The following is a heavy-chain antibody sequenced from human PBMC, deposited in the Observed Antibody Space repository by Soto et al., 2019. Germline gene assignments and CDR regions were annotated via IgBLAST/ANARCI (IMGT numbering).Heavy chain of an antibody. CDR2: ISAYNGNT. V-gene: IGHV1-18*01. Sequence: QVQLVQSGAEVKKPGASVKVSCKASGYTFTSYGISWVRQAPGQGLEWMGWISAYNGNTNYAQKLQGRVTMTTDTSTSTAYMELRSLGSDDTAVYYCARDLAGPYGSGSHYGMDVWGQGTTVTVSS. J-gene: IGHJ6*02. CDR3: ARDLAGPYGSGSHYGMDV. CDR1: GYTFTSYG. D-gene: IGHD3-10*01.